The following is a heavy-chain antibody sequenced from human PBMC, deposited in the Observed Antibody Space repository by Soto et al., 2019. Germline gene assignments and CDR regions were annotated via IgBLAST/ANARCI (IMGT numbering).Heavy chain of an antibody. CDR2: INAFNGNT. D-gene: IGHD6-19*01. V-gene: IGHV1-18*01. Sequence: ASVKVSCKASGYAFISYGISWVRQAPGQGLEWMGWINAFNGNTNYAQKLQGRVTMTRDTSTSTAYMELRSLRSDDTAVYYCARDPVAGTYFAYWGQGTLVTVSS. CDR3: ARDPVAGTYFAY. CDR1: GYAFISYG. J-gene: IGHJ4*02.